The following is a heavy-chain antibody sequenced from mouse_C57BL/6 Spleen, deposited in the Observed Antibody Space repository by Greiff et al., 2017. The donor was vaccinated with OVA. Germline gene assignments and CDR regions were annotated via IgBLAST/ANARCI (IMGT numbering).Heavy chain of an antibody. J-gene: IGHJ3*01. D-gene: IGHD2-4*01. CDR2: INPYNGDT. Sequence: EVQLQQSGPELVKPGDSVKISCKASGYSFTGYFMNWVMQSHGKSLEWIGRINPYNGDTFYNQKFKGKATLTVDKSSSTAYMELRSLTLGDSSFYYCANDDYDAYGGQGTLFTVSA. CDR1: GYSFTGYF. CDR3: ANDDYDAY. V-gene: IGHV1-20*01.